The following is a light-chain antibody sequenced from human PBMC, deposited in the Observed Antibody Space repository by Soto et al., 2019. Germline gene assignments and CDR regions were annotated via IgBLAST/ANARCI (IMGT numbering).Light chain of an antibody. Sequence: EIVLTQSPATLSLSPGERVTLSCRASQSVSSYLAWYQWKHGQAPRLLIYDASNRATGIPARFSGSGSGTDFTLTISSLEPEDFAVYYCQQRSNWPLTFGGGTKVEIK. CDR3: QQRSNWPLT. V-gene: IGKV3-11*01. J-gene: IGKJ4*01. CDR1: QSVSSY. CDR2: DAS.